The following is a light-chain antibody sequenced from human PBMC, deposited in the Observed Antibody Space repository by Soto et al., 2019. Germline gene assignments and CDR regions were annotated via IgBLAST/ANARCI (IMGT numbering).Light chain of an antibody. CDR2: DAS. CDR3: QQRSDWHLT. V-gene: IGKV3-11*01. J-gene: IGKJ4*01. Sequence: EIVLTQSPATLSLSPGERATLSCRASQSVGNILAWYQQKPGQPPRLLMYDASERATGIPARFSGSGSGTDFTLTISSLEPDDFAVYYCQQRSDWHLTFGGGTKVEIK. CDR1: QSVGNI.